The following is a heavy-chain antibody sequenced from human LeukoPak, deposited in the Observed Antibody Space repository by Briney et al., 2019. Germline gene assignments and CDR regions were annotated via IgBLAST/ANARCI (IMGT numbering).Heavy chain of an antibody. V-gene: IGHV3-7*01. Sequence: PGGSLRLSCAASGFTFSSYWMSWVRQAPGKGLEWVANIKRDGSEKYYVDSVKGRFTISRDNAKNSLYLQMNRLRAEDTAVYYSARDRVSFCGGDCYSGSYYYMDVWGKGTTVTVSS. D-gene: IGHD2-21*02. CDR1: GFTFSSYW. J-gene: IGHJ6*03. CDR2: IKRDGSEK. CDR3: ARDRVSFCGGDCYSGSYYYMDV.